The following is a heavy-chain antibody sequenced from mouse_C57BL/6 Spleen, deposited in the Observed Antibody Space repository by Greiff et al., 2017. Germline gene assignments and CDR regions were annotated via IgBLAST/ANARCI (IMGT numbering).Heavy chain of an antibody. Sequence: QVQLQQSGPGLVAPSQSLSITCTVSGFSLTSSAISWVRQPPGKGLEWLGVIWTGGGTHYNSALKSRLSISKDNSKSQVFLKMNSLQTDDTARYYCARHGNYVYYAMDYWGQGTSVTVSS. CDR3: ARHGNYVYYAMDY. CDR2: IWTGGGT. V-gene: IGHV2-9-1*01. CDR1: GFSLTSSA. D-gene: IGHD2-1*01. J-gene: IGHJ4*01.